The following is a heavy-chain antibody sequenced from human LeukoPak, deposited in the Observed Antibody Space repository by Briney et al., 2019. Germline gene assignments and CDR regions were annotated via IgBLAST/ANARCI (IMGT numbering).Heavy chain of an antibody. Sequence: PSETLSLTCTVSGGSISSSSYYWGWIRQPPGKGLEWIGSIYYSGSTYYNPSLKSRVTISVDTSKNQFSLKLSSVAAADTAVYYCARDWFDPWGQGTLVTVSS. V-gene: IGHV4-39*02. CDR2: IYYSGST. CDR1: GGSISSSSYY. J-gene: IGHJ5*02. CDR3: ARDWFDP.